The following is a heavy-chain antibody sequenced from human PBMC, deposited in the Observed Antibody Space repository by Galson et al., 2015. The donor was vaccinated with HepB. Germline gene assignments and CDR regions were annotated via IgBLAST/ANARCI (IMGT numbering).Heavy chain of an antibody. Sequence: SVKVSCKASGYDFNKYGISWVRQAPGQGLEWMGWISPYNGNTNYVQKLQGRVTMTADTSTSTVYMELRSLRSDDTAIYFCARDLDFGEVFLITYGADLRTFDFWGQGTMVTVSS. CDR3: ARDLDFGEVFLITYGADLRTFDF. J-gene: IGHJ3*01. V-gene: IGHV1-18*01. CDR1: GYDFNKYG. D-gene: IGHD3-16*01. CDR2: ISPYNGNT.